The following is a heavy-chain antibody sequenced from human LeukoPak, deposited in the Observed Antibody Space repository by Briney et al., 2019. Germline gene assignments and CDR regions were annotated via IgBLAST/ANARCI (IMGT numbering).Heavy chain of an antibody. CDR3: ATYYYDSSGYYYPRDY. Sequence: TVKVSCKASGGTFSSYAISGVRQSPGQGLEWMGGIIPIFSTANQAQQFQGRVTITADESTSPAYMELSSLRSEDTAVYYCATYYYDSSGYYYPRDYWGQGTLVTVSS. CDR1: GGTFSSYA. D-gene: IGHD3-22*01. CDR2: IIPIFSTA. J-gene: IGHJ4*02. V-gene: IGHV1-69*13.